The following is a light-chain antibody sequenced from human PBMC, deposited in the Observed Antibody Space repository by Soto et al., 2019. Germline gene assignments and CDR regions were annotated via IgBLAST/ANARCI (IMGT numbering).Light chain of an antibody. V-gene: IGKV3-15*01. Sequence: EIVMTQSPAALSVSLGDTATLSCRASQSVHSSLAWYQQKPGQAPRLLIYAASTRATGTPPRFRGSGSGTEFILFISSLQSEDVVVYYCQQHDDWSPWTFGPGTKVEIK. CDR1: QSVHSS. CDR2: AAS. CDR3: QQHDDWSPWT. J-gene: IGKJ1*01.